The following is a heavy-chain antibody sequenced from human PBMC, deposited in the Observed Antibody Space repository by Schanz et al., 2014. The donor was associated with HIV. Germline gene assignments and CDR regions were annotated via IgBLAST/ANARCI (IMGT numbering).Heavy chain of an antibody. D-gene: IGHD3-16*01. CDR1: GFTFSSNG. CDR3: AKTTWGRRVDAFDI. CDR2: ISYDGSNK. V-gene: IGHV3-33*08. J-gene: IGHJ3*02. Sequence: QVQLVESGGGVVQPGRSLRLSCSASGFTFSSNGMHWVRQAPGKGLEWVAIISYDGSNKDYADSVKGRFTISRDKSKSTLYLQMNSLRAEDTAVYYCAKTTWGRRVDAFDIWGQGTMVTVSS.